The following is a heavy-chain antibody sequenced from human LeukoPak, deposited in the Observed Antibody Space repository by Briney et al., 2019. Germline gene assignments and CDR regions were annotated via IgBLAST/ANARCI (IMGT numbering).Heavy chain of an antibody. V-gene: IGHV3-23*01. CDR1: GFTFSSFD. Sequence: GGSLRLSCAASGFTFSSFDMGWVRQAPGKGLEWVSAISGSGGSTYYADSVKGRFTISRDNSKNTLYLQMNSLRAEDTAVYYCAKDWVTIFGVVKDSIGIDYWGQGTLVTVSS. CDR3: AKDWVTIFGVVKDSIGIDY. D-gene: IGHD3-3*01. CDR2: ISGSGGST. J-gene: IGHJ4*02.